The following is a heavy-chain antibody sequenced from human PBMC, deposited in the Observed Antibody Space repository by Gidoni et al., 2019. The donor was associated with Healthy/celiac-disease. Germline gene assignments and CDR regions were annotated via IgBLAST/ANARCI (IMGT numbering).Heavy chain of an antibody. Sequence: QVQLVESGGGVVQPGRSLRPSCAASGFTFSSYAMHWVRQAPGKGLEWVAVISYDGSNKYYADSVKGRFTISRDNSKNTLYLQMNSLRAEDTAVYYCARDVSWGSSSLQFYGMDVWGQGTTVTVSS. J-gene: IGHJ6*02. CDR1: GFTFSSYA. V-gene: IGHV3-30-3*01. CDR3: ARDVSWGSSSLQFYGMDV. D-gene: IGHD6-6*01. CDR2: ISYDGSNK.